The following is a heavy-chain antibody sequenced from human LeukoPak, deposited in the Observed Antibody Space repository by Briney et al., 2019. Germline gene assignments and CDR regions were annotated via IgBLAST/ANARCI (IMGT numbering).Heavy chain of an antibody. CDR1: GDSISSTNYY. CDR3: ARACAVSTHFDY. Sequence: SETLSLTCTVSGDSISSTNYYWGWIRQPPGKGLEWIGEIYHSGSTNYNPSLKSRVTISVDKSKNQFSLKLSSVTAADTAVYYCARACAVSTHFDYWGQGTLVTVSS. J-gene: IGHJ4*02. V-gene: IGHV4-39*07. D-gene: IGHD4-17*01. CDR2: IYHSGST.